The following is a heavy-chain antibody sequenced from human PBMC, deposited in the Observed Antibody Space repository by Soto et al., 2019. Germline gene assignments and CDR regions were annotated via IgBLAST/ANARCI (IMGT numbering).Heavy chain of an antibody. Sequence: SETLSLTCTVSGGSISSSSYYWGWIRQPPGKGLEWIGSIYYSGSTYYNPSLKSRVTISVDTSKNQFSLKLSSVTAADTAVYYCARHPLRAEGRLLWFGELAETKDYWGQGTLVTVSS. CDR2: IYYSGST. J-gene: IGHJ4*02. CDR1: GGSISSSSYY. V-gene: IGHV4-39*01. D-gene: IGHD3-10*01. CDR3: ARHPLRAEGRLLWFGELAETKDY.